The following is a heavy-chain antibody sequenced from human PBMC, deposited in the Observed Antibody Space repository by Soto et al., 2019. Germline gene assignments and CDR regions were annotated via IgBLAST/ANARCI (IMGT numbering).Heavy chain of an antibody. J-gene: IGHJ4*02. D-gene: IGHD5-18*01. V-gene: IGHV4-59*01. CDR2: IYYSGST. CDR3: AREGYSYGTTRPLDY. CDR1: GGSISSYY. Sequence: SETLSLTCTVSGGSISSYYWSWIRQPPGKGLEWIGYIYYSGSTNYNPSLKSRVTISVDTSKNQFSLKLSSVTAADTAVYYCAREGYSYGTTRPLDYWGQGTLVTVSS.